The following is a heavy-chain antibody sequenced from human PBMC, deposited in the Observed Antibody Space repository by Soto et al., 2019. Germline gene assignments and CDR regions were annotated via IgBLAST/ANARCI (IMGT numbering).Heavy chain of an antibody. D-gene: IGHD6-13*01. J-gene: IGHJ6*02. V-gene: IGHV4-31*03. CDR1: GGSISSGGYY. CDR3: ARDHSSRGHYYYGMDV. CDR2: IYYSGST. Sequence: SETLSLTCTVSGGSISSGGYYWSWIRQHPGKGLEWIGYIYYSGSTYYNPSLKSRVTISVDTSKNQFSLKLSSVTAADTAVYYCARDHSSRGHYYYGMDVWGQGTTVTVAS.